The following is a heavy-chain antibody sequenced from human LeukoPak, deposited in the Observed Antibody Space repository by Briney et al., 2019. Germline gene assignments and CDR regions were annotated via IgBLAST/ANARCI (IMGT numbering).Heavy chain of an antibody. D-gene: IGHD6-13*01. CDR2: ISSSSSYI. V-gene: IGHV3-21*01. CDR1: GFTFSSYE. J-gene: IGHJ6*03. Sequence: GGSLRLSCAASGFTFSSYEMNWVRQAPGKGLEWVSCISSSSSYIYYADSVKGRFTISRDNAKNSLYLQMNSLRVEDTAVYYCARVAAAGTGIFVNSYYSMDIWGKGTTVTISS. CDR3: ARVAAAGTGIFVNSYYSMDI.